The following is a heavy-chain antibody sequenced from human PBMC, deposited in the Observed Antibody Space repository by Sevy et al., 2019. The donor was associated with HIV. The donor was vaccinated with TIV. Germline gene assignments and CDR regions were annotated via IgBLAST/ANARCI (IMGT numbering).Heavy chain of an antibody. V-gene: IGHV4-59*08. J-gene: IGHJ3*02. CDR3: ARRNDFDI. CDR2: VYYTGGT. CDR1: GGSINSDH. Sequence: SETLSLTCTFSGGSINSDHWNWIRQPPGKGLEWIGYVYYTGGTNYNPSLKNRVTISVDRTKNQFSLKLTSVTAADTAMYYCARRNDFDIWGQGTMVTVSS.